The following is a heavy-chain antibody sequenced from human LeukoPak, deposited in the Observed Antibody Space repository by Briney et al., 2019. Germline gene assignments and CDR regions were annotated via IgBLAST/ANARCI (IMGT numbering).Heavy chain of an antibody. CDR1: GGSISSAAYY. CDR2: IYYNGDS. Sequence: PSETLSPTCTVSGGSISSAAYYWGWIRQSPGKGLEWIGSIYYNGDSYYNPSLKSRVAIFVDTSRDQFSLDLYYVTAADTALYYCARHISANTGYFDSCGQGTLVTVSS. V-gene: IGHV4-39*01. J-gene: IGHJ4*02. CDR3: ARHISANTGYFDS.